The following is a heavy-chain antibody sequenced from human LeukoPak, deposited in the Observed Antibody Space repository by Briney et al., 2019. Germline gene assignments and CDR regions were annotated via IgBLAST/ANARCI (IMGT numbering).Heavy chain of an antibody. J-gene: IGHJ4*02. CDR2: INPNSGGT. CDR1: GYTFTGYY. Sequence: VASVKVSCKASGYTFTGYYMHWVRQAPGQGLEWMGWINPNSGGTNYAQKFQGRVTMTRDTSISTAYMELSRLRSDDTAVYYCARDYLAADGSGRGGDYWGQGTLVTVSS. D-gene: IGHD3-10*01. CDR3: ARDYLAADGSGRGGDY. V-gene: IGHV1-2*02.